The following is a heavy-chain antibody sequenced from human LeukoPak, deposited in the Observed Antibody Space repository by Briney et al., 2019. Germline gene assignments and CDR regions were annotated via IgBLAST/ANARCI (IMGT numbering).Heavy chain of an antibody. V-gene: IGHV3-43*01. Sequence: GGSLRLSCAASGFTFDDYTMHWVCQAPGKGLEWVSLISWDGGSTYYADSVKGRFTISRDNSKNSLYLQMNSLRTEDTALYFCAKDHYYGSGSYSRWVYFDYWGQGTLVTVSS. CDR1: GFTFDDYT. CDR2: ISWDGGST. J-gene: IGHJ4*02. CDR3: AKDHYYGSGSYSRWVYFDY. D-gene: IGHD3-10*01.